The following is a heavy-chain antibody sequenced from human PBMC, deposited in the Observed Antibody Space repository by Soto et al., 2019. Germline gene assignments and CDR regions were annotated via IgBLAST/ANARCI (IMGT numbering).Heavy chain of an antibody. J-gene: IGHJ4*02. CDR2: IYGDDSK. D-gene: IGHD3-10*01. V-gene: IGHV2-5*02. Sequence: QITLKASGPTLVKPTQTLTLTCTLSGFSLTTNGVGVGWIRQPPGKALEWLAIIYGDDSKRYSPSLQSRLTIPRDTSKNQVVLRMTNMDPIDTGTYHCAQRHRFWELDVWGQGTLVIVSP. CDR3: AQRHRFWELDV. CDR1: GFSLTTNGVG.